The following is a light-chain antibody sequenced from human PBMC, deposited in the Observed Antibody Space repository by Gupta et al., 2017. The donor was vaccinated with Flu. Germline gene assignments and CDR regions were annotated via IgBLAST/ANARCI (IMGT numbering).Light chain of an antibody. J-gene: IGKJ4*01. Sequence: DIQMTQSPSSLSASIGDRVTITCQASQPISTYLNWYQQKLGKAPKLLIYDASSLETGVPPSFSGSGSATDFTLTISSLQPDDFATYYCQQYDNYPFSFGGGTKVEIK. CDR2: DAS. CDR3: QQYDNYPFS. CDR1: QPISTY. V-gene: IGKV1-33*01.